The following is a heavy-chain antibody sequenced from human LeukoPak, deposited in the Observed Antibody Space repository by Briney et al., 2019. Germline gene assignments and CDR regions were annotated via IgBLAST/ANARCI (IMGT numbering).Heavy chain of an antibody. J-gene: IGHJ1*01. Sequence: PGGSLRLSCAASGFTVSSNYMSWVRQAPGKGLEWVSVIYSGGSTYYADSVKGRFTISRHNSKNTLYLQMNSLRTEDTAVYYCASHSSSWYGYFQHWGQGTLVTVSS. CDR3: ASHSSSWYGYFQH. CDR1: GFTVSSNY. CDR2: IYSGGST. V-gene: IGHV3-53*01. D-gene: IGHD6-13*01.